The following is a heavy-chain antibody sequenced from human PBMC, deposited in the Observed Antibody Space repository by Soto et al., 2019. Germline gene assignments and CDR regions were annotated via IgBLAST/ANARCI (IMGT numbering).Heavy chain of an antibody. CDR3: ASSDWFYYYYMDV. Sequence: SETLSLTCAVYGGSFSGYYWSWIRQPPGKGLEWIGEINHSGSTNYNPSLKSRVTISVDTSKNQFSLKLSSVTAADTAVYYCASSDWFYYYYMDVWGKGTTVTVSS. J-gene: IGHJ6*03. V-gene: IGHV4-34*01. D-gene: IGHD3-9*01. CDR2: INHSGST. CDR1: GGSFSGYY.